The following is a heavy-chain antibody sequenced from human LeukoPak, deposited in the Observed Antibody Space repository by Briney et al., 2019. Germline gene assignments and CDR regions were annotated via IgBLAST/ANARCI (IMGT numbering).Heavy chain of an antibody. J-gene: IGHJ4*02. CDR2: IRYDGSAQ. CDR3: ARSISVTTRSDFDY. D-gene: IGHD4-17*01. Sequence: GGSLRLSCGATGFSFSNFGMHWVRQAPGKGLEWVAYIRYDGSAQYYVDSVKGRFTISRDNSKRTLYLQMNSLRAEDTAVYYCARSISVTTRSDFDYWGQGTLVTVS. CDR1: GFSFSNFG. V-gene: IGHV3-30*02.